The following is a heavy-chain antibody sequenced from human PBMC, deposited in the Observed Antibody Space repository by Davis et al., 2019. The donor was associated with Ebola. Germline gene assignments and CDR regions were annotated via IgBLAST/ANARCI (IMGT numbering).Heavy chain of an antibody. D-gene: IGHD5-12*01. Sequence: PGGSLRLSCAASGFTFSTYSMSWVRQAPGKGLEWVSSISSDSDYIYYADSAKGRFTISRDNAKNSLYLQMNSLRAEDTAVYYCARERGYSGYDYGFDYWGQGTLVTVSS. CDR2: ISSDSDYI. V-gene: IGHV3-21*01. J-gene: IGHJ4*02. CDR3: ARERGYSGYDYGFDY. CDR1: GFTFSTYS.